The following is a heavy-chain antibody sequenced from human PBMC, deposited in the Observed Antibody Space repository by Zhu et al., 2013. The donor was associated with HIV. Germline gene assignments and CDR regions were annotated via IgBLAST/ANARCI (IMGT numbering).Heavy chain of an antibody. D-gene: IGHD6-6*01. CDR2: INPNSGGT. Sequence: QVQLVQSGAEVKKPGASVKVSCKASGYTFTGYYMHWVRQAPGQGLEWMGWINPNSGGTNYAQKFQGRVTMTRDTSISTAYMELSRLRSDDTAVYYCARVRRPEYYYYGMDVWGQGTTVTVSS. V-gene: IGHV1-2*02. CDR1: GYTFTGYY. J-gene: IGHJ6*02. CDR3: ARVRRPEYYYYGMDV.